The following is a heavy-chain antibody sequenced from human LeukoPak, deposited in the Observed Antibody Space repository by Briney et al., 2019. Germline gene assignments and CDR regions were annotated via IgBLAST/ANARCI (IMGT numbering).Heavy chain of an antibody. Sequence: PSETLSLTCIVSGGSISSFFWSWIRQPPGKGLEGIGYIYYRGRTNYTPSLTSRVTISVDTSKNQFSLKLSSATAADTAVYYCERERREQWLGFDPWGQGTLVTVSS. V-gene: IGHV4-59*01. CDR1: GGSISSFF. CDR2: IYYRGRT. D-gene: IGHD6-19*01. J-gene: IGHJ5*02. CDR3: ERERREQWLGFDP.